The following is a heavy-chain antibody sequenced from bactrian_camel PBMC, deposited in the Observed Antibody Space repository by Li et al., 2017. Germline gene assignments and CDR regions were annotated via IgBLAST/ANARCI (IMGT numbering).Heavy chain of an antibody. CDR2: INSGGGTT. V-gene: IGHV3S31*01. CDR3: AADPSRELWVGYPPYKY. Sequence: VQLVESGGELVQPGGSLRLSCAASGFTFSSDAMSWVRQAPGKGLEWVSSINSGGGTTYYADSVKGRFTISKDNAKNTLYLQMNSRKPEDTAVYYCAADPSRELWVGYPPYKYWGQGTQVTVS. D-gene: IGHD5*01. J-gene: IGHJ4*01. CDR1: GFTFSSDA.